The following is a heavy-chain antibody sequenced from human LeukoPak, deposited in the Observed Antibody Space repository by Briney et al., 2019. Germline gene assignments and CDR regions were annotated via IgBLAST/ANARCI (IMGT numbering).Heavy chain of an antibody. Sequence: GGSLRLSCAASRFTVSNYWMHWVRQAPGKGLVWVSRINFDGNSTSYADSVKGRFTISRDNAKNTVYLQMNSLRAEDTAVYYCAKRRARGFGGVILLPPIDYWGQGTLVTVSS. CDR3: AKRRARGFGGVILLPPIDY. J-gene: IGHJ4*02. V-gene: IGHV3-74*01. CDR1: RFTVSNYW. D-gene: IGHD3-16*02. CDR2: INFDGNST.